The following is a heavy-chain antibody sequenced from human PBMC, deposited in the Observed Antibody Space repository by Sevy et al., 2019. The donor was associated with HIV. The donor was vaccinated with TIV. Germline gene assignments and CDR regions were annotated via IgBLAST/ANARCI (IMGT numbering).Heavy chain of an antibody. J-gene: IGHJ5*02. CDR2: ISGRGETT. Sequence: GGSLRLSCAVSGFTFRNFWMSWVRQAPGKGLEWVSAISGRGETTYYADFVKGRFTLSRDNSNNTLYLQMSSLKAADTAVYYCAASSGRYAKFDPWGQGILVTVSS. CDR3: AASSGRYAKFDP. D-gene: IGHD3-16*01. CDR1: GFTFRNFW. V-gene: IGHV3-23*01.